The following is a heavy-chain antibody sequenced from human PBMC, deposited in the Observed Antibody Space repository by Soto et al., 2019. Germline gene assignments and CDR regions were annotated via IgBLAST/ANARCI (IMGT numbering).Heavy chain of an antibody. D-gene: IGHD2-2*01. J-gene: IGHJ4*02. CDR2: IYYTGSS. V-gene: IGHV4-30-4*01. Sequence: QVQLQESGPGLVKPSQTLSLTCTVSGDSVNSNHYYWTWIRQPPGKGLEWIGYIYYTGSSYYSPALKSRVSISLDVSKNQFSLKLDLVTAADTAVYYCASQMTSVDHWCPGTLVTVSS. CDR1: GDSVNSNHYY. CDR3: ASQMTSVDH.